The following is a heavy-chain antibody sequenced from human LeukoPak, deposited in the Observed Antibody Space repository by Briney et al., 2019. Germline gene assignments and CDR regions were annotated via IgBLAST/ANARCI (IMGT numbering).Heavy chain of an antibody. J-gene: IGHJ4*02. CDR2: INPNSGGT. D-gene: IGHD6-13*01. V-gene: IGHV1-2*02. Sequence: ASVKVSCKASGYTFTSYGISWVRQAPGQGLEWLGWINPNSGGTNYAQKFQGRVTMTRDTSISTAYMELSRLRSDDTAVYYCARVGQDGSSVGTWGQGTLVTVSS. CDR1: GYTFTSYG. CDR3: ARVGQDGSSVGT.